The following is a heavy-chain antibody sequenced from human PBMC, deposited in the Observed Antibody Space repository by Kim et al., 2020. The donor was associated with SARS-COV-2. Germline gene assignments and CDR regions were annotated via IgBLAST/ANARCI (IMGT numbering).Heavy chain of an antibody. Sequence: GGSLRLSCAASGFTFSSYSMNWVRQAPGKGLEWVSYISSSSSTIYYADSVKGRFTISRDNAKNSLYLQMNSLRDEDTAVYYCARDMRPVLRFLEWSGPGGYWGQGTLVTVSS. CDR1: GFTFSSYS. J-gene: IGHJ4*02. CDR2: ISSSSSTI. V-gene: IGHV3-48*02. CDR3: ARDMRPVLRFLEWSGPGGY. D-gene: IGHD3-3*01.